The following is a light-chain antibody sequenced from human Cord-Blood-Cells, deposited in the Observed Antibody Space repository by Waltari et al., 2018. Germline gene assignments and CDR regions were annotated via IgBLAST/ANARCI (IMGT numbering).Light chain of an antibody. CDR2: EGS. CDR3: CSYAGSSRV. CDR1: SSDVGRYNL. V-gene: IGLV2-23*01. J-gene: IGLJ1*01. Sequence: QSALTQPPSVSGSPGPSITISCTGTSSDVGRYNLVSWYQQHPGKAPKLMIYEGSKRPSGVSNRFSGSKSGNTASLTISGLQAEDEADYYCCSYAGSSRVFGTGTKVTVL.